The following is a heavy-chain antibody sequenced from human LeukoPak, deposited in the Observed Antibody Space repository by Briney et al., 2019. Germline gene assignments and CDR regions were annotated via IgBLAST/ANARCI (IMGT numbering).Heavy chain of an antibody. CDR2: ISVYNGNT. V-gene: IGHV1-18*01. D-gene: IGHD2-15*01. J-gene: IGHJ4*02. Sequence: ASMKVSCKASGYTFTSYDISWVRQAPGQGLEWMGWISVYNGNTNYAQKLQGRVTMTTDTSTSTAYMELRSLRYDDTAVYYCAAGYCSGGSCSVLFDYWGQGTLVTVSS. CDR3: AAGYCSGGSCSVLFDY. CDR1: GYTFTSYD.